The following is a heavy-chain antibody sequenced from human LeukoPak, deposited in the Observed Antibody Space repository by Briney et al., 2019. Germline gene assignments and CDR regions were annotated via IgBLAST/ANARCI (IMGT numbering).Heavy chain of an antibody. CDR2: INPGGSSI. CDR1: GFTFSSYW. CDR3: AREWSGIAVAGSPVGWYFDL. Sequence: PGGSLRLSCAASGFTFSSYWMHWVRQVSGKGLVWVARINPGGSSITYADSVKGRFTISRDNSKNTLYLQMNSLRAEDTAVYYCAREWSGIAVAGSPVGWYFDLWGRGTLVTVSS. J-gene: IGHJ2*01. V-gene: IGHV3-74*01. D-gene: IGHD6-19*01.